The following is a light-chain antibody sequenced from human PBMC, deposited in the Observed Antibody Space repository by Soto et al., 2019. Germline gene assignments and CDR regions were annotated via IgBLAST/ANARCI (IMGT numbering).Light chain of an antibody. V-gene: IGKV3-11*01. CDR2: DAS. CDR3: QQRGNWPRT. J-gene: IGKJ2*01. Sequence: EIVLTQSPATLSMSPGDRATLSCRAIQSVSSYLAWYQQKPGQVPRLLIYDASRRATVISARFSGSGSGTDFTLTISSLEPEDFAVYYCQQRGNWPRTFGQGTKLEIK. CDR1: QSVSSY.